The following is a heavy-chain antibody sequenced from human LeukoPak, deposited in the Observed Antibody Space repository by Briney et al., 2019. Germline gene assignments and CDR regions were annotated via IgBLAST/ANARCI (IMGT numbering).Heavy chain of an antibody. CDR2: ISYGGSNK. CDR1: GFTFSSYG. J-gene: IGHJ2*01. CDR3: AKDHRSSWYWYFDL. D-gene: IGHD6-13*01. Sequence: GGSLRLSCAASGFTFSSYGMHWLREAPGRGGEGGAVISYGGSNKYYADSVKGRFTISRDNSKNTLSLQMNSLRAEDTAVYYCAKDHRSSWYWYFDLWGRGTLVTVSS. V-gene: IGHV3-30*18.